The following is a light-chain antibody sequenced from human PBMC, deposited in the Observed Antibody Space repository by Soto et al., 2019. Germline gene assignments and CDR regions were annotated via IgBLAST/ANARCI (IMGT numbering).Light chain of an antibody. J-gene: IGKJ1*01. Sequence: DMKITQSRSSVYACVGGRVTITCRASQSISSYLNWYQQKPGKAPKLLISAASSLQNGVPSRFRGSVSGTDFTLTICGLQREELARYSCQQSYRTPPWTFGQGTKVDIK. CDR1: QSISSY. V-gene: IGKV1-39*01. CDR3: QQSYRTPPWT. CDR2: AAS.